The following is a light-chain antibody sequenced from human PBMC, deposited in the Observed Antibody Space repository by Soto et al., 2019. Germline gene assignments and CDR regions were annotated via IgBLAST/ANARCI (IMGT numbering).Light chain of an antibody. J-gene: IGLJ2*01. CDR3: SSYTSSSTLV. Sequence: QSALTQPASVSGSPGQSITISCTGTSSDVGGYNYVSWYQQHPGKAPKLMIYEVTNRLSGVSNRFSASKSGNTASLTISGLQPEDEADYYCSSYTSSSTLVFGGGTKVTVL. V-gene: IGLV2-14*01. CDR1: SSDVGGYNY. CDR2: EVT.